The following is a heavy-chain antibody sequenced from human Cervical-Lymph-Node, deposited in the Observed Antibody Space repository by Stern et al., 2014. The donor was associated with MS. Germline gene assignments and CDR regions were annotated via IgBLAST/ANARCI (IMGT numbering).Heavy chain of an antibody. CDR3: ARDGRHTNNFGLDV. Sequence: QVQLVHSGAEVKKPGSSVKVSCKASGGTFNVYAINWLRQAPGQGLEWMGGIIPIIGTANYAQNFQGRVTITADASTRTSSMKLSSLRSDDTAVYCCARDGRHTNNFGLDVWGQGTTVTVSS. J-gene: IGHJ6*02. CDR1: GGTFNVYA. CDR2: IIPIIGTA. V-gene: IGHV1-69*01.